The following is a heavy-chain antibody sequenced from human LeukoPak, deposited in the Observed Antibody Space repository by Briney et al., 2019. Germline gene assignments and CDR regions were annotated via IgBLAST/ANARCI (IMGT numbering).Heavy chain of an antibody. CDR3: ARVHATGYFSLDLGY. Sequence: ASVKVSCKASGYTFTGYFMHWVRQAPGRGLDWMGWINPNTGGTKYAQKFQGRVTMTRDTSIGTAYMELSTVTSDDTAVYFCARVHATGYFSLDLGYWGQGTLVTVSS. J-gene: IGHJ4*02. CDR2: INPNTGGT. D-gene: IGHD3-9*01. CDR1: GYTFTGYF. V-gene: IGHV1-2*02.